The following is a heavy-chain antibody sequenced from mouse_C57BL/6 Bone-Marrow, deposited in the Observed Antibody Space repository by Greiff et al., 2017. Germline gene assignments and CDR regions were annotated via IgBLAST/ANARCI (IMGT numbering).Heavy chain of an antibody. V-gene: IGHV1-64*01. CDR1: GYTFTSYW. CDR2: IHPNSGST. D-gene: IGHD2-10*02. J-gene: IGHJ3*01. CDR3: ASPSGRSWFAY. Sequence: QVQLQQPGAELVKPGASVQLSCKASGYTFTSYWMHWVKQRPGQGLEWIGMIHPNSGSTNYNEKFKSKATLTVDKSSSTAYMQLSSLTSEDSAVYYCASPSGRSWFAYWGQGTLVTVSA.